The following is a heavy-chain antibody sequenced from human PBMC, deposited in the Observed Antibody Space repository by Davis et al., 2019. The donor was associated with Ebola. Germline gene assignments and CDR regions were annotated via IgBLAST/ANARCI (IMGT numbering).Heavy chain of an antibody. D-gene: IGHD1-26*01. CDR1: GFTFSSYA. Sequence: GESLKISCAASGFTFSSYAMHWVRQAPGKGLEWVAVISYDGSNKYYADSVKGRFTISRDNSKNTLYLQMNSLRAEDTAVYYCAKDRWELSYFDYWGQGTLVTVSS. CDR3: AKDRWELSYFDY. V-gene: IGHV3-30*04. J-gene: IGHJ4*02. CDR2: ISYDGSNK.